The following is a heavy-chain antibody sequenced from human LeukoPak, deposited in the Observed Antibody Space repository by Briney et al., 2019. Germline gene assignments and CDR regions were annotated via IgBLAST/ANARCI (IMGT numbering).Heavy chain of an antibody. J-gene: IGHJ4*02. CDR1: GYTFIGYY. Sequence: GASVKVSCKASGYTFIGYYMHWVRQAPGQGLEWMGWINPNSGGTKYAQKFQGRVTMTRDTSISTAYMELSRLRSDDTAVYYCARDYRGYDPFDYWGQGTLVTVSS. CDR3: ARDYRGYDPFDY. D-gene: IGHD5-12*01. CDR2: INPNSGGT. V-gene: IGHV1-2*02.